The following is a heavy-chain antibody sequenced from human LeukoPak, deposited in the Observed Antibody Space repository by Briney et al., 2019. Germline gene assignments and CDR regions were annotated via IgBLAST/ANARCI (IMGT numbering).Heavy chain of an antibody. CDR1: GYSFTSYW. D-gene: IGHD6-13*01. CDR2: IYPGDSDT. Sequence: GESLKISCKGSGYSFTSYWIDWVRQMPGKGLEWMGIIYPGDSDTRYSPSFQGQVTISADKSISTAYLQWSSLKASDTAMYYCARVPPYYSSSWYYIDYWGQGTLVTVSS. CDR3: ARVPPYYSSSWYYIDY. J-gene: IGHJ4*02. V-gene: IGHV5-51*01.